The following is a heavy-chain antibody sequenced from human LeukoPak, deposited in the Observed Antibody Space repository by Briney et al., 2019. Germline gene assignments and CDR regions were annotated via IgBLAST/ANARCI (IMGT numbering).Heavy chain of an antibody. Sequence: PSETLSLTCTVSGGSISGYYWSWIRQPPGKGLEWIGYIYYSGSTNCNPSLKSRVTISVDTSKNQFSLKLSSVTAADTAVYYCARDLVVDSSSWGWFDPWGQGTLVTVSS. D-gene: IGHD6-13*01. CDR1: GGSISGYY. CDR2: IYYSGST. J-gene: IGHJ5*02. CDR3: ARDLVVDSSSWGWFDP. V-gene: IGHV4-59*01.